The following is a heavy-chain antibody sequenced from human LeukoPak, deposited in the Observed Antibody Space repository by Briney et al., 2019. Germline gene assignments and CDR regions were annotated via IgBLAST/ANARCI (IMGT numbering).Heavy chain of an antibody. Sequence: GSLRLSCAASGFTFSSYSMNWVRQAPGKGLEWVSSISSSSSYIYYADSVKGRFTISRDNAKNSLYLQMNSLRTEDTALYYCAKSDHLDYWGQGTLVTVSS. D-gene: IGHD1-14*01. CDR3: AKSDHLDY. J-gene: IGHJ4*02. V-gene: IGHV3-21*04. CDR1: GFTFSSYS. CDR2: ISSSSSYI.